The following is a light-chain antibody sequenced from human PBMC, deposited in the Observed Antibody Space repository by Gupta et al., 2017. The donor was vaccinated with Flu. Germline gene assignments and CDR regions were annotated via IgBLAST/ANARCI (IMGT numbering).Light chain of an antibody. Sequence: DIQMTKSPSTLSASVGDRVTITCRASQSISIWLAWYQQKPGKAPKLLIYKASSLQSGVPSRFSGSGSGTEFTLTISSLQPGDFATYYCQQYSSYSYNFGQGTKLEIK. CDR3: QQYSSYSYN. J-gene: IGKJ2*01. V-gene: IGKV1-5*03. CDR2: KAS. CDR1: QSISIW.